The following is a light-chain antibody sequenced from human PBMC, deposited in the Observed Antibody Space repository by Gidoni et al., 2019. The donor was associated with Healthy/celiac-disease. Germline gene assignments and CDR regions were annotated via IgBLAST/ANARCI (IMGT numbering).Light chain of an antibody. CDR3: QQYGSSPCS. J-gene: IGKJ2*04. Sequence: EIVLTQSPGTLYLSPGERATLSGRASQSVSSSYLAWYQQKPGQAPRLLIYGASSRATGIPDRFSGSGSGTDFTLTISRLEPEDFAVYYCQQYGSSPCSFGQGTKLEIK. V-gene: IGKV3-20*01. CDR2: GAS. CDR1: QSVSSSY.